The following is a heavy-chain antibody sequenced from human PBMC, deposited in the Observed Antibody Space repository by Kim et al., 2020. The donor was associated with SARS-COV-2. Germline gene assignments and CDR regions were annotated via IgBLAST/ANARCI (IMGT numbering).Heavy chain of an antibody. V-gene: IGHV3-23*01. Sequence: ADSVKGRFTISRDNSKNTLYLQMNSLRAEDTAVYYCAKAVGHFDWLDAFDIWGQGTMVTVSS. J-gene: IGHJ3*02. D-gene: IGHD3-9*01. CDR3: AKAVGHFDWLDAFDI.